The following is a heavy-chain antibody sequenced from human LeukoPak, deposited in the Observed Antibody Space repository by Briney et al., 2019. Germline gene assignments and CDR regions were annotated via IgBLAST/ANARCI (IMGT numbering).Heavy chain of an antibody. J-gene: IGHJ5*02. CDR3: ASFSSSWRESWFVP. V-gene: IGHV4-34*01. CDR1: GGSFSGYY. D-gene: IGHD6-13*01. CDR2: INHSGST. Sequence: ASETLSLTCAVYGGSFSGYYWSWIRQPPGKGLEWIGEINHSGSTNYNPSLKSRVTISVDTSKNQFSLKLSSVTAADTAVYYCASFSSSWRESWFVPWGQGTLVTVSS.